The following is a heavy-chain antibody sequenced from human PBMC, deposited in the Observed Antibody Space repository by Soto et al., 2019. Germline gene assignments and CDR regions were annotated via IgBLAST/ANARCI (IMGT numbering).Heavy chain of an antibody. V-gene: IGHV4-31*03. CDR1: GGSISSGGYY. CDR2: IYYSGST. D-gene: IGHD6-13*01. J-gene: IGHJ4*02. Sequence: SETLSLTCTVSGGSISSGGYYWSWIRQHPGKGLEWIGYIYYSGSTYYNPSLKGRVTISVDTSKNQFSLKLSSVTAAGTAVYYCAREGSSWPNTSFDYWGQGTLVTVSS. CDR3: AREGSSWPNTSFDY.